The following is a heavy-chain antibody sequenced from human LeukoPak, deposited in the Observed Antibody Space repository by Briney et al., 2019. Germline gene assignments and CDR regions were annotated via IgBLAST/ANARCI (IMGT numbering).Heavy chain of an antibody. CDR2: ISNDGDNR. V-gene: IGHV3-30-3*01. CDR1: GFTFSYYA. D-gene: IGHD5-24*01. J-gene: IGHJ4*02. Sequence: PGGSLRLSCVASGFTSGFTFSYYAMHWVRQAPGKGLEWVAFISNDGDNRYFADSVKGRFTIFRDNSKNTVYLQMNSLGAEDTAVYYCADSDGYYYDVWGQGTLVTVS. CDR3: ADSDGYYYDV.